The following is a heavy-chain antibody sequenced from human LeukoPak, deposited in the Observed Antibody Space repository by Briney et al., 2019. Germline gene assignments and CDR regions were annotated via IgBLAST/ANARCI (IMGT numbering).Heavy chain of an antibody. J-gene: IGHJ4*02. V-gene: IGHV3-64*01. Sequence: PGGSLRLSCAASGFTFSSYAMHWVRQAPGKGLEYVSAISSNGGSTSYANSVKGRFTISRDNSKNTLYLQMGSLRAEDTAVYYCAREYSSGWPFDYWGQGTLVTVSS. D-gene: IGHD6-19*01. CDR2: ISSNGGST. CDR3: AREYSSGWPFDY. CDR1: GFTFSSYA.